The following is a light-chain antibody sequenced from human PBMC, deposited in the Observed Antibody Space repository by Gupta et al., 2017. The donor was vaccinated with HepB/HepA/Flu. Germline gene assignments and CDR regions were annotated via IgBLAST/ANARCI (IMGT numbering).Light chain of an antibody. J-gene: IGLJ1*01. CDR1: SSNIGNNY. CDR3: EIWDSTISAYV. CDR2: DNN. V-gene: IGLV1-51*02. Sequence: QSVLTQPPSVSAAALQKVTISCSGSSSNIGNNYVSWYQQLPGTAPKLLIDDNNKRPSGIPDRFSGSKSGNSATLTINGLQAGEEAEYYCEIWDSTISAYVFGGGTKVTVL.